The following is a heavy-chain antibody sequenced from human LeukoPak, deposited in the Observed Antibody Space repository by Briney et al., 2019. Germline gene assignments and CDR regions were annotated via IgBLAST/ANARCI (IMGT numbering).Heavy chain of an antibody. J-gene: IGHJ4*02. Sequence: SETLSLTCAVYGGSFSGYYWSWIRQPPGKGLEWIGEINHSGSTNYNPSLKSRVTISVDTSKNQFSPKLSSVTAADTAVYYCARGRGLLWFGELVYGYWGQGTLVTVSS. CDR2: INHSGST. CDR3: ARGRGLLWFGELVYGY. D-gene: IGHD3-10*01. CDR1: GGSFSGYY. V-gene: IGHV4-34*01.